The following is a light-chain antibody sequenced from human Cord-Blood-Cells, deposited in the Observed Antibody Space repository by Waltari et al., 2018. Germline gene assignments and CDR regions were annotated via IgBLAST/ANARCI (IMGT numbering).Light chain of an antibody. CDR3: CSYAGSSTWV. CDR1: SSDVGSYNL. J-gene: IGLJ3*02. V-gene: IGLV2-23*01. Sequence: QSALTQPASVSGSPGQSITISCTGTSSDVGSYNLVPWYQQHPGKAPKHMIYEGSKRPSGVSNRFSGSKSGNTASLTISGLQAEDEADYYCCSYAGSSTWVFGGGTKLTVL. CDR2: EGS.